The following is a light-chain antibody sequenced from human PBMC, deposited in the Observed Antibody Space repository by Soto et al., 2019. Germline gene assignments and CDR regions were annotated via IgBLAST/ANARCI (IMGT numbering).Light chain of an antibody. V-gene: IGKV1-39*01. J-gene: IGKJ2*01. CDR1: KSISSY. CDR2: AAS. CDR3: QQSYSTPYT. Sequence: DIQMTQSPSSLSASVGDRVTITCRASKSISSYLNWYQQKPGKATKLLIYAASSLQSGVPSRFSGSGSGTDFTLNISSLQPEDFATYYFQQSYSTPYTFGQGNKLEIK.